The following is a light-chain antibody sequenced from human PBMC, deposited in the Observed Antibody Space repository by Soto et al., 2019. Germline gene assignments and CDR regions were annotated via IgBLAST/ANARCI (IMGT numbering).Light chain of an antibody. CDR3: QQYNSYPIT. Sequence: DIQMTQSPSSLSASVGDRVTMTCRASQGISSYLAWFQQKPGKAPESLIYAASSLQSGVPSKFSGSGSGTDFTLTISSLQPEDFATYYCQQYNSYPITFGQGTRLEIK. J-gene: IGKJ5*01. V-gene: IGKV1-16*02. CDR1: QGISSY. CDR2: AAS.